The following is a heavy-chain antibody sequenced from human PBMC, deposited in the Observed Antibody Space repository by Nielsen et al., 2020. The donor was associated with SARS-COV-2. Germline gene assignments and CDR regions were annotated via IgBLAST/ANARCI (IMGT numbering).Heavy chain of an antibody. CDR1: GGTFGIYY. CDR3: ASPFGAYDTGDTDY. V-gene: IGHV4-34*01. D-gene: IGHD4-17*01. Sequence: SETLSLTCAISGGTFGIYYWSWIRQAPGKGLEWIGETNNAGTTNYNRSLKSRVILSLDTSKNLFSLRLTSVTAADTALYFCASPFGAYDTGDTDYWGQVTLFTVSS. CDR2: TNNAGTT. J-gene: IGHJ4*02.